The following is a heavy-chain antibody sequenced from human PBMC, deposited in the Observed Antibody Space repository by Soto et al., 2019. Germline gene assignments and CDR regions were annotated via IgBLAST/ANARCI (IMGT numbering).Heavy chain of an antibody. V-gene: IGHV4-34*01. CDR3: ARFRYYGSGSYYKSPYYYYYGMDV. CDR2: INHSGST. Sequence: SETLSLTCAVYGGSFSCYCLRWIRQPPGKGLEWIVEINHSGSTNYNPSLKSRVTISVDTSKNQFSLKLSSVTAADTAVYYCARFRYYGSGSYYKSPYYYYYGMDVWGQGTTVTVS. D-gene: IGHD3-10*01. CDR1: GGSFSCYC. J-gene: IGHJ6*02.